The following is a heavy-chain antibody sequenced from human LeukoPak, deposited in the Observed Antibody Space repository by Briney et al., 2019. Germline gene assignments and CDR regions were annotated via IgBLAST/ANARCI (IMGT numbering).Heavy chain of an antibody. J-gene: IGHJ4*02. Sequence: SETLSLTCTISGDSANTYFWSWIRQPPGKGLEWIGYIYYTGTTNYNPSLKSRVTISVDTSKNQFSLKVNSVTAADTGVYYCASKSTDHGELRFDYWGQGTLVTVSS. D-gene: IGHD4-17*01. CDR1: GDSANTYF. CDR3: ASKSTDHGELRFDY. V-gene: IGHV4-59*02. CDR2: IYYTGTT.